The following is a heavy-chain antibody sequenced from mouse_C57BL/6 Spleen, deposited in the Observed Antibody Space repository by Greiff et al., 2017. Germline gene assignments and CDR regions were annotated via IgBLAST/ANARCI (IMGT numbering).Heavy chain of an antibody. D-gene: IGHD1-1*01. CDR2: IYPGSGST. CDR1: GYTFTSYW. J-gene: IGHJ1*03. V-gene: IGHV1-55*01. Sequence: QVQLQQPGAELVKPGASVKMSCKASGYTFTSYWITWVKQRPGQGLEWIGDIYPGSGSTNYNEKFKSKATLTVDTSSSTAYMQLSSLTSEDSAVYYCAREGLITTVVATEGYFDVWGTGTTVTVSS. CDR3: AREGLITTVVATEGYFDV.